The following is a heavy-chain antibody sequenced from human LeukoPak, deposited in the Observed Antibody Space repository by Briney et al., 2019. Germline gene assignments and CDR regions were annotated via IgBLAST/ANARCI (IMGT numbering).Heavy chain of an antibody. D-gene: IGHD2-21*02. CDR2: IYYSGKT. V-gene: IGHV4-39*07. CDR1: GGSISSSSYW. J-gene: IGHJ4*02. Sequence: KSSETLSLTCTVSGGSISSSSYWWGWIRQPPGKGLEWTGNIYYSGKTHYNSSLKSRVIISIDMSKNQFSLKLTSVTGADTAVYYCARGDYYFDYWGQGTLVTVSS. CDR3: ARGDYYFDY.